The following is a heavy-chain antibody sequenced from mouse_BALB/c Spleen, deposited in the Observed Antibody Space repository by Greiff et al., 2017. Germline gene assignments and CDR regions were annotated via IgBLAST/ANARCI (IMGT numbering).Heavy chain of an antibody. J-gene: IGHJ4*01. V-gene: IGHV5-17*02. Sequence: EVQVVESGGGLVQPGGSRKLSCAASGFTFSSFGMHWVRQAPEKGLEWVAYISSGSSTIYYADTVKGRFTISRDNPKNTLFLQMTSLRSEDTAMYYCARSLGTGAMDYWGQGTSVTVSS. CDR2: ISSGSSTI. CDR3: ARSLGTGAMDY. D-gene: IGHD6-2*01. CDR1: GFTFSSFG.